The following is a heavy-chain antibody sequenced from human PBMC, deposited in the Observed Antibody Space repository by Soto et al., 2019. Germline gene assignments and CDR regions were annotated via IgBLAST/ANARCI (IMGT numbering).Heavy chain of an antibody. CDR2: IRSKANSYAT. J-gene: IGHJ4*02. Sequence: GGSLRLSCAASGFTFSGCAMHWVRQASGKGLEWVCRIRSKANSYATAYAASGKGRFTSYRDDSKNTAYLQMNSMKTEDTAVYYCTSRGIAVAGYFDXWGQGTLVTVSX. V-gene: IGHV3-73*01. CDR3: TSRGIAVAGYFDX. D-gene: IGHD6-19*01. CDR1: GFTFSGCA.